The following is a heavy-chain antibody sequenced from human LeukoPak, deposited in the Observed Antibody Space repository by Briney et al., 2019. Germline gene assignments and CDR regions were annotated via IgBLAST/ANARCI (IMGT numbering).Heavy chain of an antibody. Sequence: PGGSLRLSCAASGFTVNSNDMSWVRQAPGKGLEWVSYISSSSSTIYYADSVKGRFTISRDNAKNSLYLQMNSLRAEDTAVYYCARKIYGSGSYMDVWGQGTTVTVSS. J-gene: IGHJ6*02. CDR3: ARKIYGSGSYMDV. CDR1: GFTVNSND. V-gene: IGHV3-11*01. CDR2: ISSSSSTI. D-gene: IGHD3-10*01.